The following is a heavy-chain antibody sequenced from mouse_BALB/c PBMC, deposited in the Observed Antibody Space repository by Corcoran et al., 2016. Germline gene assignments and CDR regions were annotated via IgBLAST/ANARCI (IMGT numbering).Heavy chain of an antibody. D-gene: IGHD1-1*01. V-gene: IGHV1-26*01. J-gene: IGHJ2*01. CDR1: GYSFTGYY. CDR2: INPYNGAT. CDR3: ARYYGSSYDY. Sequence: EVQLQQSGPELVKPGASVKISCKASGYSFTGYYMHWVKQSYVKSLEWVGRINPYNGATSYNQNFKDKASLTVDKSSSTAYMELHSLTSEDSAVYYCARYYGSSYDYWGQGTTLTVSS.